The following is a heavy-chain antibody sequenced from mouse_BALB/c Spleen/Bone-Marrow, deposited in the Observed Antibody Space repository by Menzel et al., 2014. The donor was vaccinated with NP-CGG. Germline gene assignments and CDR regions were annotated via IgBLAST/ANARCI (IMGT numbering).Heavy chain of an antibody. D-gene: IGHD2-3*01. J-gene: IGHJ4*01. CDR3: ARRWLLPYAMDY. CDR2: ISRGGSYT. CDR1: GFAFSSYD. V-gene: IGHV5-9*02. Sequence: EVMLVESGGGLVKPGGSLKLSCAASGFAFSSYDMSWVRQTPEKRLEWVATISRGGSYTYYPDSVKGRFTISRDNARNTLYLQMSSLRSEDTALYYCARRWLLPYAMDYWGQGTSVTVSS.